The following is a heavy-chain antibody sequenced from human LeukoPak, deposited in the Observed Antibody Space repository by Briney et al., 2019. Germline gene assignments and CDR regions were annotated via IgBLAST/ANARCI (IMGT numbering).Heavy chain of an antibody. J-gene: IGHJ5*02. CDR2: INTYNGNT. V-gene: IGHV1-18*01. Sequence: GASVKVSCKASGYTFTSHGISWVRRAPGQGLEWMGWINTYNGNTNYAQKLQGRVTMTTDTSTNTAYMELRSLRSDDTAVYYCARAYGSGLNWFDPWGQGTLVTVSS. D-gene: IGHD3-10*01. CDR1: GYTFTSHG. CDR3: ARAYGSGLNWFDP.